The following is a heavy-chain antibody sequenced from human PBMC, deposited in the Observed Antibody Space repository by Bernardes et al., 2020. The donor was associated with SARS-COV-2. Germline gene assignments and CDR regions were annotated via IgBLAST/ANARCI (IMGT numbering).Heavy chain of an antibody. D-gene: IGHD3-3*01. CDR1: GFTFSNHW. J-gene: IGHJ5*02. V-gene: IGHV3-7*01. CDR2: IKTDGSRT. Sequence: GGSLRLSCAASGFTFSNHWMSWVRQAPGKALEWVANIKTDGSRTNYVDSVRGRFTISRDNAKDSLYLQMNSLRADDTAVYYCSRGNAWEWSNNWFDAWGQGTLVTVSS. CDR3: SRGNAWEWSNNWFDA.